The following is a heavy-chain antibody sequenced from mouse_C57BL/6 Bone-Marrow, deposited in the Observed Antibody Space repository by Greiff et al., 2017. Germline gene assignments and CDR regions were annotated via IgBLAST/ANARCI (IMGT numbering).Heavy chain of an antibody. CDR3: ARDCGSSYWYFDV. J-gene: IGHJ1*03. D-gene: IGHD1-1*01. V-gene: IGHV1-85*01. CDR2: IYPRDGST. CDR1: GYTFTSYD. Sequence: VMLVESGPELVKPGASVKLSCKASGYTFTSYDINWVKQRPGQGLEWIGWIYPRDGSTKYNEKFKGKATLTVDTSSSTAYMELHSLTSEDSAVYVCARDCGSSYWYFDVWGTGTTVTVAS.